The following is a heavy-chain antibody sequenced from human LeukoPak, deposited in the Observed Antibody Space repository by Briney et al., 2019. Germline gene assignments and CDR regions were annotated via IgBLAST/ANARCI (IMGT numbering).Heavy chain of an antibody. CDR2: INPNSGGT. Sequence: VASVKVSCKASGYTLTDYYMHWVRQAPGQGLEWMGRINPNSGGTNYAQKFQGRVTMTRDTSISTVYMELSRLRSDDTAVYYCARGYSSSWYGPRHYFDYWGQGTLVTVSS. CDR1: GYTLTDYY. CDR3: ARGYSSSWYGPRHYFDY. J-gene: IGHJ4*02. D-gene: IGHD6-13*01. V-gene: IGHV1-2*06.